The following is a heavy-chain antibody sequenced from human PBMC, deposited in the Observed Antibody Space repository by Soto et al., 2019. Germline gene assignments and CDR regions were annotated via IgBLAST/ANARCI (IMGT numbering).Heavy chain of an antibody. J-gene: IGHJ4*02. D-gene: IGHD2-2*01. CDR3: ARSSTSANYFDY. CDR2: FYYSGST. Sequence: SETLSLTCSVSGDSISSHYWSWIRQHPGKGLEWIGYFYYSGSTYYNPSLKSRVTISVDTSKNQFSLKLSSVTAADTAVYYCARSSTSANYFDYWGQGTLVTVSS. V-gene: IGHV4-59*06. CDR1: GDSISSHY.